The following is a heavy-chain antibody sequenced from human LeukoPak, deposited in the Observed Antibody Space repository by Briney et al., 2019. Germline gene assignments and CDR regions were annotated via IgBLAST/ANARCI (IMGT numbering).Heavy chain of an antibody. CDR2: INHSGST. V-gene: IGHV4-34*01. Sequence: SETLSLTCAVYGGSFSGYYWSWIRQPPGKGLEWIGEINHSGSTNYNPSLKSRVTISVDTSKNQFSLKLSSVTAADTAVYYCARLSAYYYDSSGYYYWGQGTLVTVSS. CDR3: ARLSAYYYDSSGYYY. J-gene: IGHJ4*02. CDR1: GGSFSGYY. D-gene: IGHD3-22*01.